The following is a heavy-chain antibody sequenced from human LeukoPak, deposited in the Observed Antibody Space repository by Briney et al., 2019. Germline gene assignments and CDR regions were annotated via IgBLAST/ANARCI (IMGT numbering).Heavy chain of an antibody. V-gene: IGHV1-69*01. CDR1: GGTFSSYA. CDR2: ISPIFGTA. Sequence: SVKVSCKASGGTFSSYAISWVRQAPGQGLEWMGGISPIFGTANYAQKFQGRVTITADESTSTAYMELSSLRSEDTAVYYCARDSGSYLTPYHFDYWGQGTLVTVSS. CDR3: ARDSGSYLTPYHFDY. D-gene: IGHD1-26*01. J-gene: IGHJ4*02.